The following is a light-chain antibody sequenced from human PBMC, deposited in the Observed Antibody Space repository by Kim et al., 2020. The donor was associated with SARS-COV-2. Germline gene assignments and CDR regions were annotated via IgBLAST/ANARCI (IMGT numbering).Light chain of an antibody. V-gene: IGLV3-19*01. Sequence: ALGQTVRITCQGDSLRSYYASWYQQKPGQATVLVIYGKNNRPAGIPDRLPGSSSGNTASLTITGAQAEDEADYYCNSRDSSGNHVVFGGGTQLTVL. CDR2: GKN. CDR1: SLRSYY. J-gene: IGLJ2*01. CDR3: NSRDSSGNHVV.